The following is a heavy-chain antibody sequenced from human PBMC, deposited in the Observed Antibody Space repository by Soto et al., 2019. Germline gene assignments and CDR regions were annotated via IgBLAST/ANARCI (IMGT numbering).Heavy chain of an antibody. CDR1: GDTFDNYA. CDR2: VIPRFDSA. V-gene: IGHV1-69*06. J-gene: IGHJ6*02. D-gene: IGHD3-16*01. Sequence: QVHLVQSGTEVKWPGTSVKVSCKASGDTFDNYAISWVRQAPGQGLEWMGGVIPRFDSASYAQHSRDRVTISADKFTSTAYMELRSLRFEDTAVYYCARGETYLGVWGQGTTVTVSS. CDR3: ARGETYLGV.